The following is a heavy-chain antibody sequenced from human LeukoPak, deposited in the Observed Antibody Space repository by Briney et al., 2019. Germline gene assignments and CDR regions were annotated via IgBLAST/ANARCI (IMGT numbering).Heavy chain of an antibody. CDR2: INPSGGST. J-gene: IGHJ4*02. Sequence: ASVKVSCKASGYTFTSYYMHWVRQAPGQGLEWMGRINPSGGSTSYAQKFQGRVTMTRDTSTSTVYMELSSLRSEDTAVYYCARAHQSYYDSSGYYSGVGYWGQGTLVTVSS. V-gene: IGHV1-46*01. CDR3: ARAHQSYYDSSGYYSGVGY. CDR1: GYTFTSYY. D-gene: IGHD3-22*01.